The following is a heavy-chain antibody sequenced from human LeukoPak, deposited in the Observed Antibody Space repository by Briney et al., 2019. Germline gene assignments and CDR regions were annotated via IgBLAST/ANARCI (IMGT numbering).Heavy chain of an antibody. CDR3: ARAEILYPPGTGYGMDV. Sequence: GASVKVSCKASGYTFTGYCMHWVRQAPGQGLEWMGWINPNSGGTNYAQKFQGRVTMTRDTSISTAYMELSRLRSDDTAVYYCARAEILYPPGTGYGMDVWGQGTTVTVSS. J-gene: IGHJ6*02. CDR2: INPNSGGT. V-gene: IGHV1-2*02. CDR1: GYTFTGYC. D-gene: IGHD2-8*01.